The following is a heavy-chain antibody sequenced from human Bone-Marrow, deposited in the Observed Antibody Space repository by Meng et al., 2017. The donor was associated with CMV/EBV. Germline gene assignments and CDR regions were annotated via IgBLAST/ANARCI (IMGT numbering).Heavy chain of an antibody. D-gene: IGHD1-26*01. V-gene: IGHV4-31*03. CDR3: ARVNSGSFDY. CDR1: GGAISRGGYY. CDR2: IYYSGST. Sequence: TCTVSGGAISRGGYYWSWIRQHPGKGLEWIGYIYYSGSTYYNPSLKSRVTISVDTSKNQFSLKLSSVTAADTAVYYCARVNSGSFDYWGQGTLVTVSS. J-gene: IGHJ4*02.